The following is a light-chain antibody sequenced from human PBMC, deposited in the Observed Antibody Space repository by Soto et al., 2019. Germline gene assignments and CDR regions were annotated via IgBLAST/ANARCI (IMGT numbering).Light chain of an antibody. V-gene: IGKV3-20*01. J-gene: IGKJ4*01. Sequence: IVLTKSPVTLSLSPGERATLSCRASQNIHNNNLAWYQQRPGQPPTLLIYGASTRATGVPDKFTGSGSGTDFSLNITRLEPEDSSTYFCQQYDSTPRTFGRGTKVEF. CDR1: QNIHNNN. CDR2: GAS. CDR3: QQYDSTPRT.